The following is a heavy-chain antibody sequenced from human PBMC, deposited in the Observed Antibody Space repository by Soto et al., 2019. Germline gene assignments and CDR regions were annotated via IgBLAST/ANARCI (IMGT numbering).Heavy chain of an antibody. CDR3: ARDLAAADY. CDR2: INAYNGNT. CDR1: GYTFTSYG. V-gene: IGHV1-18*01. J-gene: IGHJ4*02. D-gene: IGHD6-13*01. Sequence: GASVKVSCKASGYTFTSYGISWVRQAPGQGLEWMGRINAYNGNTNYAQKFQGRVTMARDTSTSTVYMELSSLRSDDTAVYYCARDLAAADYWGQGTLVTVSS.